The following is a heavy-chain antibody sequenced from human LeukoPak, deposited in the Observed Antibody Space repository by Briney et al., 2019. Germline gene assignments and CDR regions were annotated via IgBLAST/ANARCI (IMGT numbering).Heavy chain of an antibody. D-gene: IGHD3-3*01. Sequence: SETLSLTCAVYGGSFSGYYWSWIRQPPGKGLEWIGEINHSGSTNYNPSLKSRVTISVDTSKNQFSLKLSSVTAADTAVYYCARDGSVWNRLYYDFWSASYYYYMDVWGKGTTVTVSS. CDR2: INHSGST. J-gene: IGHJ6*03. V-gene: IGHV4-34*01. CDR3: ARDGSVWNRLYYDFWSASYYYYMDV. CDR1: GGSFSGYY.